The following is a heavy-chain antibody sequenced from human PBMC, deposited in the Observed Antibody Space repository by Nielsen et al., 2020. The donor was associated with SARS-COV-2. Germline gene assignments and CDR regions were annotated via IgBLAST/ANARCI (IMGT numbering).Heavy chain of an antibody. Sequence: GESLKISCAASEFIFTNYAMSWVRQAPGKGPQWVSGISGTGDNTFYADSVKGRFTIYRDNSKNTLYQQMNSLRAEDTAIYYCVRHYYGSGTMDVWAKGTTVTVSS. J-gene: IGHJ6*04. CDR2: ISGTGDNT. CDR3: VRHYYGSGTMDV. V-gene: IGHV3-23*01. D-gene: IGHD3-10*01. CDR1: EFIFTNYA.